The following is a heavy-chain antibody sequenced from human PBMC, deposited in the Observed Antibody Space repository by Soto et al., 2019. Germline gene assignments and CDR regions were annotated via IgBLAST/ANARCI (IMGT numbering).Heavy chain of an antibody. D-gene: IGHD2-2*01. J-gene: IGHJ5*02. CDR1: GYTFTSYD. CDR3: ARVPRHCSSTSCYLGP. V-gene: IGHV1-8*01. Sequence: GASVKVSCKASGYTFTSYDINWVRQATGQGLEWMGWMNPNSGNTGYAQKFQGRVTMTRNTSISTAYMELSSLRSEDTAVYYCARVPRHCSSTSCYLGPWGQGTLVTVSS. CDR2: MNPNSGNT.